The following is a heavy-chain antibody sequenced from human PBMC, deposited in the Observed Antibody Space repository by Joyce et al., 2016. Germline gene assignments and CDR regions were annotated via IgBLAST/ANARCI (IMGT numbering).Heavy chain of an antibody. V-gene: IGHV4-34*01. CDR1: GGSFSGYY. CDR3: ARGRGYTTSVRRRGMDV. J-gene: IGHJ6*02. CDR2: INGGGIT. D-gene: IGHD6-13*01. Sequence: QVQLQQWGAGLLKPSETLSLTCAVYGGSFSGYYWTFIRQPPGKGLEWIGEINGGGITNYSPSLKSRVTILLDTSKNQFSLNLTSVTAADTAVYYCARGRGYTTSVRRRGMDVWGQGTTVTVSS.